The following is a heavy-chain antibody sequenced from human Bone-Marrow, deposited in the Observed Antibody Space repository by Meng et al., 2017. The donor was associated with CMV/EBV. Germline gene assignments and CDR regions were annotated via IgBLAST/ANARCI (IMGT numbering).Heavy chain of an antibody. V-gene: IGHV1-8*01. J-gene: IGHJ1*01. CDR2: MNPNSGNT. D-gene: IGHD3-3*01. CDR1: GYTFTSYD. Sequence: ASVKVSCKTSGYTFTSYDINWVRQATGQGPEWMGWMNPNSGNTGDARKFQGRITMTRDTSTSTAYMELTSLTSEDTAVHFCACGGGAVRFLEGLNFWGQGTMVTVSS. CDR3: ACGGGAVRFLEGLNF.